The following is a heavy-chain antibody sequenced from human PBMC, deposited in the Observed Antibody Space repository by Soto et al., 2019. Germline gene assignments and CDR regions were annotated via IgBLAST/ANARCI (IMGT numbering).Heavy chain of an antibody. V-gene: IGHV3-23*01. J-gene: IGHJ4*02. Sequence: EVHLLESGGGLIQPGGSLRLSCAASGLTFSSIAMSWVRQAPGKGLEWVSSIGGNGGNTNYADSVKGRFTISRDNSKSTLYLQMNSLRAEDTAVYYCANLINNDSDYWGQGTLVTVSS. CDR1: GLTFSSIA. CDR3: ANLINNDSDY. CDR2: IGGNGGNT.